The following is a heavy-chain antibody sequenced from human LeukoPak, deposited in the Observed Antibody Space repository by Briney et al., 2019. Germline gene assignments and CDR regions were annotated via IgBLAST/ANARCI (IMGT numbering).Heavy chain of an antibody. J-gene: IGHJ4*02. CDR3: AKVASKGTIFGVVTFDY. D-gene: IGHD3-3*01. CDR2: FSGSGGST. Sequence: GGSLRLSCAASGFTFSSYAMSWVRQAPGKGLEGVSAFSGSGGSTYYADSVKGRFTISRDNSKNTLYLQMNSLRAEDTAVYYCAKVASKGTIFGVVTFDYWGQGTLVTVSS. CDR1: GFTFSSYA. V-gene: IGHV3-23*01.